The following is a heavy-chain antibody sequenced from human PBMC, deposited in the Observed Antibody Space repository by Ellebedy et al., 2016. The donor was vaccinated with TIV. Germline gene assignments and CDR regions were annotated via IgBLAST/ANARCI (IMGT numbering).Heavy chain of an antibody. CDR3: AKDLHGYDYYYFYYMDV. D-gene: IGHD5-12*01. J-gene: IGHJ6*03. CDR2: ISYDGSNK. V-gene: IGHV3-30-3*01. Sequence: GGSLRPSXAVSGFSFRTYAMHWVRQAPGKGLEWVAVISYDGSNKYYADSVKGRFTISRDNSKNTLYLQMNSLRAEDTAVYYCAKDLHGYDYYYFYYMDVWGKGTTVTVSS. CDR1: GFSFRTYA.